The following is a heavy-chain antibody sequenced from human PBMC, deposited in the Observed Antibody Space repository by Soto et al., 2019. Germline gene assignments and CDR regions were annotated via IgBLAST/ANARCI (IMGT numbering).Heavy chain of an antibody. Sequence: SETLSLTCTVSAGTISSYYWSWIRQPPGKGLEWIGYIYYSGSTNYNPSLKSRVTISVDTSKNQFSLKLSSVTAADTAAYYCARDRYYDFWSGYGPPYYYYYGMDVWGQGTTVT. D-gene: IGHD3-3*01. CDR3: ARDRYYDFWSGYGPPYYYYYGMDV. CDR2: IYYSGST. CDR1: AGTISSYY. V-gene: IGHV4-59*01. J-gene: IGHJ6*02.